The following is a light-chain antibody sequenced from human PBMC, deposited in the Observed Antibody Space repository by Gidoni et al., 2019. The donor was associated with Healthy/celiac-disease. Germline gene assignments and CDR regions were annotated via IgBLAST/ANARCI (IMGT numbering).Light chain of an antibody. CDR2: KAS. CDR3: HQYNSYWT. Sequence: DIQMTQSPSTLSASVGDRVTITCRASQSISSGLAWYQQKPGKAPKLLIYKASSLESGGPSRFSGSGSGTDFTLTISRLQPDAFATYYCHQYNSYWTFGQGTKVEIK. V-gene: IGKV1-5*03. CDR1: QSISSG. J-gene: IGKJ1*01.